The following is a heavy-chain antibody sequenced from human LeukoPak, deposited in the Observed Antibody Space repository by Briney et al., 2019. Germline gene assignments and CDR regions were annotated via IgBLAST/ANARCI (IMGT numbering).Heavy chain of an antibody. J-gene: IGHJ3*02. D-gene: IGHD2-2*01. V-gene: IGHV3-30*02. CDR1: GFTFSSYG. Sequence: GGSLRLSCAASGFTFSSYGMHWVRQAPGKGLEWVAFIRYDGSNKYYADSVKGRFTISRDNSKNTLYLQMNSLRAEDTAVYYCAKVGGYVVVVPAAVPAFDIWGQGTMVTVSS. CDR2: IRYDGSNK. CDR3: AKVGGYVVVVPAAVPAFDI.